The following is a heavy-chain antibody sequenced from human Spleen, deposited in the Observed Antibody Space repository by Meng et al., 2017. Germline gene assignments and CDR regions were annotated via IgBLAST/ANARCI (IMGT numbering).Heavy chain of an antibody. CDR1: GFSLSTSEGA. CDR2: IYWHDEE. CDR3: AHRRGGYFDY. J-gene: IGHJ4*02. D-gene: IGHD3-16*01. V-gene: IGHV2-5*01. Sequence: QIPCRESGATLVKPTQTLTLPCSFSGFSLSTSEGAVGWIRQPPGKALEWLALIYWHDEERYSPSLKGRLTITKDTSKNQVVLTMTNMDPVDTGTYYCAHRRGGYFDYWGQGTLVTVSS.